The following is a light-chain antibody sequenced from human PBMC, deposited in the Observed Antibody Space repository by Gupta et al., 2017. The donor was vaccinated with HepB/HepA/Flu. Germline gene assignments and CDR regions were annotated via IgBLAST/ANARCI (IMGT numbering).Light chain of an antibody. Sequence: DIVMTQSPGTLSVSPGERATLSCRARQRISFDLAWYQQKPGQSPRILIYGASTRAAGVPARFSGSGSGTEFTLTITSLQSEDFAVYYCQQYNLAVTFGPGTRVDIK. CDR3: QQYNLAVT. CDR1: QRISFD. CDR2: GAS. V-gene: IGKV3-15*01. J-gene: IGKJ1*01.